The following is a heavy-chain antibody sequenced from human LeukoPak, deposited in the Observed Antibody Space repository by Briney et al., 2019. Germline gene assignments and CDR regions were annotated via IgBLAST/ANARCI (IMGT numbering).Heavy chain of an antibody. V-gene: IGHV3-21*01. J-gene: IGHJ4*02. Sequence: GGSLRLSCAASGFTFSGYSMNWVRQAPGKGLEWVSSISSSSSYIYYADSVKGRFTISRDNAKNSLYLQMNSLRAEDTAVYYCARGIASRIVVVPAAIDYWGQGTLVTVSS. CDR3: ARGIASRIVVVPAAIDY. CDR2: ISSSSSYI. CDR1: GFTFSGYS. D-gene: IGHD2-2*01.